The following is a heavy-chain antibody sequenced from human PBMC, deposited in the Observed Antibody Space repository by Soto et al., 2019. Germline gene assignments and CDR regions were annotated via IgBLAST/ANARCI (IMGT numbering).Heavy chain of an antibody. D-gene: IGHD1-1*01. Sequence: QVQLVESGGGVVQPGRSLRLSCAASGFTFSNYGMHWVRQAPGKGLEWVAAISHDGSNKYYADSVRGRFTIARDNSKNTLDLQMNSLRAEDTAVYHCAKIGQQQLERLCIHVWGQGTMVTVSS. J-gene: IGHJ6*02. V-gene: IGHV3-30*18. CDR1: GFTFSNYG. CDR2: ISHDGSNK. CDR3: AKIGQQQLERLCIHV.